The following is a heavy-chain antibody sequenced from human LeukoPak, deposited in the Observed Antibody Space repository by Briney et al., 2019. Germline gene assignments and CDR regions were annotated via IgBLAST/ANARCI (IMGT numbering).Heavy chain of an antibody. CDR2: INPNSGGT. D-gene: IGHD6-13*01. J-gene: IGHJ3*02. V-gene: IGHV1-2*02. Sequence: ASVKVSCKASGYTFTGYYMHWVRQAPGQGLEWMGWINPNSGGTNYAQKFQGRVTMTRDTSISTAYMELSRLRSDDTAVYYCARLGSSRSWYGGAFDNWGQGTMVTVSS. CDR1: GYTFTGYY. CDR3: ARLGSSRSWYGGAFDN.